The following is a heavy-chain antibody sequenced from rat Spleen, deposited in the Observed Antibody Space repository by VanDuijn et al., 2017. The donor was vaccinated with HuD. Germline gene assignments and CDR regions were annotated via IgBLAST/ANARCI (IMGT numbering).Heavy chain of an antibody. V-gene: IGHV5-29*01. CDR3: VSHGARISRFAY. J-gene: IGHJ3*01. D-gene: IGHD2-7*01. CDR2: ISYDGSST. Sequence: EVQLVESDGGLVQPGRSQKLSCVVSGFTFSRSAMAWVRQAPTKGLEWVATISYDGSSTYYRDSVKGRYTISRDNAKSTLYLQMDSLRSEDTSTYYCVSHGARISRFAYWGQGTLVTVSS. CDR1: GFTFSRSA.